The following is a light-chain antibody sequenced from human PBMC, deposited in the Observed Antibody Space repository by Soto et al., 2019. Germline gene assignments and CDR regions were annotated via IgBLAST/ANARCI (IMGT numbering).Light chain of an antibody. CDR2: EVS. V-gene: IGLV2-8*01. Sequence: QSVLTQPPSASGSPGQSVTISCTGTISDIGTYYYVSWYQQHPGKAPKLIIYEVSERPSGVPDRFSGSKSGNTASLTVSGLQAEDEADYYCQSYDSSLSGRVFGGGTKVTVL. CDR3: QSYDSSLSGRV. J-gene: IGLJ3*02. CDR1: ISDIGTYYY.